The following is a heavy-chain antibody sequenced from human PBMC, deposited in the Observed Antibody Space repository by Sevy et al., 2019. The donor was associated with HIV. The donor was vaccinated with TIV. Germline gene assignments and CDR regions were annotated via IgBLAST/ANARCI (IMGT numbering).Heavy chain of an antibody. Sequence: SETLSLTCTVSGGSTSSYYWTWIRQPPGKGLEWIGYIYYSGPTTYNPSLKSRVTISIDTSKNQFTLKLSSVTAAATAVYYCAGGIASSRTMAGNYWGQGTLVTVSS. CDR3: AGGIASSRTMAGNY. V-gene: IGHV4-59*01. J-gene: IGHJ4*02. CDR1: GGSTSSYY. D-gene: IGHD6-19*01. CDR2: IYYSGPT.